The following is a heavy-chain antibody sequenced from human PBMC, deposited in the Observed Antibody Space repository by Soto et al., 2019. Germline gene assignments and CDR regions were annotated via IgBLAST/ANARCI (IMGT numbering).Heavy chain of an antibody. CDR3: ARGHCSGGNCYARAFDI. D-gene: IGHD2-15*01. V-gene: IGHV4-59*01. CDR1: GGSISNYY. CDR2: IYYSGSI. Sequence: SETLSLTCTVSGGSISNYYWSWIRQPPGKGLEWIGYIYYSGSINYNPSLKSRVTISVDTSKNQFSLKLSSVTAADTAVYYCARGHCSGGNCYARAFDIWGQGTMVTVSS. J-gene: IGHJ3*02.